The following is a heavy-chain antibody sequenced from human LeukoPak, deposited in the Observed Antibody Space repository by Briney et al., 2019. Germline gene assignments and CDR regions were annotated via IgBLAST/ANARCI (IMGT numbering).Heavy chain of an antibody. D-gene: IGHD2-2*02. Sequence: GGSLRLSCAASGFTFSSSAMSWVRQAPGKGLEWVSAISNNGGYTYYADSVQGRFTISRDNSKSTLYLQMNSLRAEDTAVYYCAKDLGRYCSSTSCYSPHYYYYGMDVWGQGTTVTVSS. J-gene: IGHJ6*02. CDR1: GFTFSSSA. V-gene: IGHV3-23*01. CDR2: ISNNGGYT. CDR3: AKDLGRYCSSTSCYSPHYYYYGMDV.